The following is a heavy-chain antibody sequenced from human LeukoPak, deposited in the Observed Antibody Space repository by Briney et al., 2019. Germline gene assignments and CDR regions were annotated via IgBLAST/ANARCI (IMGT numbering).Heavy chain of an antibody. CDR1: GYTLTSYF. CDR3: ARDQDWNYAFEI. D-gene: IGHD1-7*01. J-gene: IGHJ3*02. V-gene: IGHV1-46*01. CDR2: INPSGGST. Sequence: ASVKVSCKASGYTLTSYFIHWVRQAPGQGLEWMGIINPSGGSTSYAQKFQGRVTMTRDTSTSTAYMELSSLRSEDTAVYYCARDQDWNYAFEIWGQGTMVTVSS.